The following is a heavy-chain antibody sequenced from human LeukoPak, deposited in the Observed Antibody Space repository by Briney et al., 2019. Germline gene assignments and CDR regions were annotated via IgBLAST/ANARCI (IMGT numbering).Heavy chain of an antibody. CDR1: GFNFSTNG. V-gene: IGHV3-33*01. CDR2: IWFDGSNK. D-gene: IGHD3-10*01. Sequence: GGSLRLSCEASGFNFSTNGMHWVRHAPGKGLEWVALIWFDGSNKHYADSVKGRFTVSRDNSKNTMYLQMNSLRAEDTAVYYCARVVSYYGSAYRLLDLWGRGTLVTVSS. J-gene: IGHJ2*01. CDR3: ARVVSYYGSAYRLLDL.